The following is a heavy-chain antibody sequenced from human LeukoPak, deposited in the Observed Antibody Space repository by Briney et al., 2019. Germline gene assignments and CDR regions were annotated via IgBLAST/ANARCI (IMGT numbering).Heavy chain of an antibody. V-gene: IGHV3-30*02. CDR2: IRNDGSIQ. D-gene: IGHD1/OR15-1a*01. J-gene: IGHJ4*02. Sequence: PGGSLRLSCAASGFNFYMFGMHWVRQAPGKGLEWVAHIRNDGSIQAYAASVKGRFTISRDNFKNTLYLQMIGLRDEDTALYYCVKEETGTFPGAYWGQGTLVTVSS. CDR1: GFNFYMFG. CDR3: VKEETGTFPGAY.